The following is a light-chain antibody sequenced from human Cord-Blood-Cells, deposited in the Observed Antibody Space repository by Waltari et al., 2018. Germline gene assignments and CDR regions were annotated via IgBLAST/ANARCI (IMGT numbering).Light chain of an antibody. Sequence: QSAPTHPASVSGSPGQSITISCTGTSSDVGGYNYVSWYQQHPGKAPKLWIYEVSNRTSGGSNRFAGSKSDTTASLSISGRQAEAEAAYNCSTHTSGSTGVFGGGTKLTDL. CDR1: SSDVGGYNY. J-gene: IGLJ3*02. V-gene: IGLV2-14*01. CDR3: STHTSGSTGV. CDR2: EVS.